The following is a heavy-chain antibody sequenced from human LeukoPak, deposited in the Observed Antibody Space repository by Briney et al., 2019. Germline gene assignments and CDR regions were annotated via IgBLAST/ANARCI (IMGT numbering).Heavy chain of an antibody. J-gene: IGHJ5*01. Sequence: GGSLRLSCAASGFFFSASYMRWVRQAPGKGLEWVATIKPDGSEKYHVDSVSGRFTISRDNTNDSLFLQMNSLRVDDTAVYYCVRGGTYWTVSWGQGTLVNVS. CDR2: IKPDGSEK. CDR1: GFFFSASY. CDR3: VRGGTYWTVS. V-gene: IGHV3-7*01.